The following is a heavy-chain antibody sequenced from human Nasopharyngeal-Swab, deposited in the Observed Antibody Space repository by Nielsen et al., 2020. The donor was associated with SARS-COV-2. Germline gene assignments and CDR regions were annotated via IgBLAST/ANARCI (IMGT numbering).Heavy chain of an antibody. CDR2: ISGSGGST. CDR3: ARDGSRFLEWLLAYYFDY. CDR1: GFTFSSYA. J-gene: IGHJ4*02. Sequence: ETLSLTCAASGFTFSSYAMSWVRQAPGKGLEWVSAISGSGGSTYYADSVKGRFTISRDNSKNTLYLQMNSLRAEDTAVYYCARDGSRFLEWLLAYYFDYWGQGALVTVS. V-gene: IGHV3-23*01. D-gene: IGHD3-3*01.